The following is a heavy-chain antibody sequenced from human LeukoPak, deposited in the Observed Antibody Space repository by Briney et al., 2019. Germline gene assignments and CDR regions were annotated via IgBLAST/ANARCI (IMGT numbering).Heavy chain of an antibody. CDR2: INHSGST. D-gene: IGHD1-1*01. V-gene: IGHV4-34*01. J-gene: IGHJ4*02. CDR1: GGSFSGYY. Sequence: SETLSLTCAVYGGSFSGYYWSWIRQPPGKGLEWVGEINHSGSTNYNPSLKSRVTISVDTSKNQFSLKLSSVTVADTAVYYRTRTKYNWNALDYWGQGTLVTVSS. CDR3: TRTKYNWNALDY.